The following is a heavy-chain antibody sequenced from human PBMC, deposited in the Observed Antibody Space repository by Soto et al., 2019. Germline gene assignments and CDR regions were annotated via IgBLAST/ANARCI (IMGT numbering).Heavy chain of an antibody. CDR2: IYYSGST. CDR3: ARGRPKISMSSHYFDY. Sequence: PSETLSLTCTVSGGSISSGGYYWSWIRQHPGKGLEWIGYIYYSGSTYYNPSLKSRVTISVDTSKNQFSLKLSSVTAADTAVYYCARGRPKISMSSHYFDYWGQGTLVTVSS. J-gene: IGHJ4*02. CDR1: GGSISSGGYY. V-gene: IGHV4-31*03.